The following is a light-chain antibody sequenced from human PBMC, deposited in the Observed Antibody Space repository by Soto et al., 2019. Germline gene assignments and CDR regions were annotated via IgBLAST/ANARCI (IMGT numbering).Light chain of an antibody. J-gene: IGKJ4*01. CDR3: QQSYNTPLT. CDR1: QTISSS. CDR2: AAS. Sequence: DIQMTQSTPSLSASVGDRVTITCRASQTISSSLNWYQQKPGEAPNLLIFAASTLQSGVPSMFSGSGSETDFTLTISTLHPEDFANYYCQQSYNTPLTFGGGNKVEIK. V-gene: IGKV1-39*01.